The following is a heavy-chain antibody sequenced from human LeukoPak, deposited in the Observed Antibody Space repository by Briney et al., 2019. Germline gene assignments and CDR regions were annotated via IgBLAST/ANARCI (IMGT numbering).Heavy chain of an antibody. CDR3: AKNPLYCSSTSCYPGYFDY. CDR2: ISGSGGST. D-gene: IGHD2-2*01. CDR1: GFTFNNAW. V-gene: IGHV3-23*01. J-gene: IGHJ4*02. Sequence: GGSLRLSCAASGFTFNNAWMNWVRQAPGKGLEWVSAISGSGGSTYYADSVKGRFTISRDNSKNTLYLQMNSLRAEDTAVYYCAKNPLYCSSTSCYPGYFDYWGQGTLVTVSS.